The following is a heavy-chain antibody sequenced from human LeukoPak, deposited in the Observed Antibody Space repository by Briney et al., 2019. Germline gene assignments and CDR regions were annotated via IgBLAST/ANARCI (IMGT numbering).Heavy chain of an antibody. J-gene: IGHJ3*02. V-gene: IGHV4-59*01. CDR3: ASHRSDAFDI. CDR1: GGSSSSYY. Sequence: SETLSLTCTVSGGSSSSYYWSCIRQPPGKGLEWIGYIYYSGSTNYNPSLKSRVTISVDTSKNQFSLKLSSVTAADTAVYYCASHRSDAFDIWGQGTMVTVSS. D-gene: IGHD3-10*01. CDR2: IYYSGST.